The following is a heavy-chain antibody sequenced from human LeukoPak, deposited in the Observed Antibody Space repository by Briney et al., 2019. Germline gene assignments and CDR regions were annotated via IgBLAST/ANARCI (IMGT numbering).Heavy chain of an antibody. J-gene: IGHJ6*03. D-gene: IGHD3-22*01. V-gene: IGHV1-18*01. CDR2: ISAYNGNT. CDR1: GYTFTSYG. CDR3: ARHALYYYDSSGPRYMDV. Sequence: GASVKVSCKASGYTFTSYGISWVRQAPGQGLEWMGWISAYNGNTNYAQKLQGRVTMTRDMSTSTVYMELSSLRSEDTAVYYCARHALYYYDSSGPRYMDVWGKGTTVTVSS.